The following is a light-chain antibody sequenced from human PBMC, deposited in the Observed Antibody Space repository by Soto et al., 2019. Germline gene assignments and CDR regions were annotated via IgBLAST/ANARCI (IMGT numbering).Light chain of an antibody. CDR2: DAS. J-gene: IGKJ4*01. V-gene: IGKV3D-20*02. CDR3: QHRYNWPLT. CDR1: QSVSSSY. Sequence: EIVLTQSPGTLSLSPGERATLPCRASQSVSSSYLAWYQQKPGQPPRLLIYDASNRASGIPARFTGSGSGTDFTLTIDTLEPEDFAIYYCQHRYNWPLTFGAGTKV.